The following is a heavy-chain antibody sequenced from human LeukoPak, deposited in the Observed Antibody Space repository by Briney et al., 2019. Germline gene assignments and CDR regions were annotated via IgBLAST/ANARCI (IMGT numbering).Heavy chain of an antibody. CDR1: IESFSGYY. V-gene: IGHV4-59*01. J-gene: IGHJ4*02. CDR2: IHYSGST. D-gene: IGHD1-1*01. Sequence: SETLSLTCAVYIESFSGYYWNWTRQTPGKGLEWIGYIHYSGSTNYNPSLKSRVTISVDTSKNQFSLKLSSVTAADTAVYYCARDYLDHFDYWGQGTLVTVSS. CDR3: ARDYLDHFDY.